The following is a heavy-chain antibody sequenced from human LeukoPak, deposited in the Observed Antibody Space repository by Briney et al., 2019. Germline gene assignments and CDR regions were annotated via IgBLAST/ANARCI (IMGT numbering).Heavy chain of an antibody. D-gene: IGHD3-22*01. Sequence: PGGSLRLSCAASGFTVSSNYMSWVRQAPGKGLEWVSVIYSGGSTYYADSVRGRFTISRDNSKNTLYLQMNSLRAEDTAVYYCARDRYYYDSSGYKGLRWYFDLWGRGTLVTVSS. V-gene: IGHV3-66*01. CDR2: IYSGGST. J-gene: IGHJ2*01. CDR1: GFTVSSNY. CDR3: ARDRYYYDSSGYKGLRWYFDL.